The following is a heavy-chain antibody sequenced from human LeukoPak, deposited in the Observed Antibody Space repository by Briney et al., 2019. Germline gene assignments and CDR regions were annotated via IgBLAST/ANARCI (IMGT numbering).Heavy chain of an antibody. CDR2: IIPIFGTA. CDR3: TRHYDSSGYSLTAFDN. CDR1: GGTFSSYA. D-gene: IGHD3-22*01. V-gene: IGHV1-69*05. Sequence: SVKVSCKASGGTFSSYAISWVRQAPGQGLEWMGGIIPIFGTANYAQKFQGRVTITTDESTSTAYMERSSLRCEHRAVYYCTRHYDSSGYSLTAFDNWGQGTLVTVSS. J-gene: IGHJ4*02.